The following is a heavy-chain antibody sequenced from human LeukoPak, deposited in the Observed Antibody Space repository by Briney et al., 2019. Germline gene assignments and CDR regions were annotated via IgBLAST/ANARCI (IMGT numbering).Heavy chain of an antibody. D-gene: IGHD3-10*01. CDR1: GGSISSSSYY. V-gene: IGHV4-39*01. CDR3: ARRVTMVRSSLPYYYMDV. Sequence: SETLSLTCTVSGGSISSSSYYWGWIRQPPGKGLEWIGSIYYSGRTYYNPSLKSRVTISVDTSKNQFSLKLSSVTAADTAVYYCARRVTMVRSSLPYYYMDVWGKGTTVTISS. CDR2: IYYSGRT. J-gene: IGHJ6*03.